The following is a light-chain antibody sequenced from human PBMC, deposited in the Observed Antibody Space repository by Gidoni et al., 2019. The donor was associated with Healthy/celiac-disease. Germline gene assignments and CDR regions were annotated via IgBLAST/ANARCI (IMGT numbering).Light chain of an antibody. CDR3: QQSYSTPQVT. J-gene: IGKJ4*01. Sequence: IQLTQSPSSLSASVGDRVTITCRASQSISSYLNWYQQKPGKAPKLLIYAASSLQSGVPSRLSGSGTGTDFTLTISSLQPEDFATYYCQQSYSTPQVTFGGGTKVEIK. V-gene: IGKV1-39*01. CDR1: QSISSY. CDR2: AAS.